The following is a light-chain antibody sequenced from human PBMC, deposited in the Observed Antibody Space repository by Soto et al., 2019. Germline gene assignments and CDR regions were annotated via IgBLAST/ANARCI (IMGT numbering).Light chain of an antibody. CDR3: QQYNNWPPYT. Sequence: EIVMKQSPVTLSVYTGERATLSCRASQRVSSNVAWYQQKPGQAPRLLIYGASTRATGIPARFSGSGSETEFTLTISSLQSEDFAVYYCQQYNNWPPYTFGQGTKVDIK. J-gene: IGKJ2*01. CDR2: GAS. CDR1: QRVSSN. V-gene: IGKV3-15*01.